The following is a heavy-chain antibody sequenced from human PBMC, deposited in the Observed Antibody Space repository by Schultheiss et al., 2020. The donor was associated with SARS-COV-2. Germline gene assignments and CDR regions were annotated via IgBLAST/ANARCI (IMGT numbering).Heavy chain of an antibody. D-gene: IGHD5-12*01. CDR1: GFTFSSYA. CDR3: AKDGGYDWIDY. J-gene: IGHJ4*02. Sequence: GGSLRLSCAASGFTFSSYAMSWVRQAPGKGLEWVANIKQDGSEKYYVDSVKGRFTISRDNSKNTLYLQMNSLRAEDTAVYYCAKDGGYDWIDYWGQGTLVTVSS. V-gene: IGHV3-7*01. CDR2: IKQDGSEK.